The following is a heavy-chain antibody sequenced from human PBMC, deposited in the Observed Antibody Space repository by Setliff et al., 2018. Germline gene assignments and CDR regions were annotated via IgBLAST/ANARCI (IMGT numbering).Heavy chain of an antibody. CDR1: GFTFSSYW. J-gene: IGHJ3*01. D-gene: IGHD2-15*01. Sequence: PGGSLRLSCAASGFTFSSYWMSWVRQAPGKGLEWVANIKQDGSEKYYVDSVKGRFTISRDNAKNSLYLQMDSLRGEDTAVYYCARGCSGGSCPGALDFWGQGTMVTVSS. V-gene: IGHV3-7*01. CDR3: ARGCSGGSCPGALDF. CDR2: IKQDGSEK.